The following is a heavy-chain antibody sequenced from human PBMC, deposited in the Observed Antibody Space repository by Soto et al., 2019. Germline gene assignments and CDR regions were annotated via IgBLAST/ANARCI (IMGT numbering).Heavy chain of an antibody. CDR3: VRGRYGLEIP. J-gene: IGHJ5*02. V-gene: IGHV3-53*04. CDR1: GFIVSSNY. CDR2: LYNGGAT. D-gene: IGHD5-18*01. Sequence: EVRLVESGGGLVQPGGSLRLSCAASGFIVSSNYMTWVRQAPGKGLEWVSLLYNGGATHYAASVKGRFTTSSHSSRNKMFRQMNSLTTVSTAKYYCVRGRYGLEIPWGPGTKVTVSS.